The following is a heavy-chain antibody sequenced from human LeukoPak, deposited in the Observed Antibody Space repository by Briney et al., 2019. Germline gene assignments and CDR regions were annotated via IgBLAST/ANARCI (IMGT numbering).Heavy chain of an antibody. CDR2: IYYSGST. CDR1: GGSISSYY. J-gene: IGHJ5*02. Sequence: SETLSLTCTVSGGSISSYYWSWIRQPPGKGLEWIGYIYYSGSTNYNPSLKSRVTISVDTSKNQFSLKLSSVTAADTAVYYCAREVVVVAATRRNWFDPWGQGTLVTVSS. D-gene: IGHD2-15*01. V-gene: IGHV4-59*12. CDR3: AREVVVVAATRRNWFDP.